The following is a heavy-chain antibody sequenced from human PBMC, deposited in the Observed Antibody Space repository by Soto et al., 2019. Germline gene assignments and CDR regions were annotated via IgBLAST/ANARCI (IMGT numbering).Heavy chain of an antibody. CDR2: INHSGST. CDR3: AREGRGCSGGSCSTTFYYYYYMDV. V-gene: IGHV4-34*01. CDR1: GGSFSGYY. D-gene: IGHD2-15*01. J-gene: IGHJ6*03. Sequence: SETLSLTCAVYGGSFSGYYWSWIRQPPGKGLEWIGEINHSGSTNYNPSLKSRVTISVDTSKNQFSLKLSSVTAADTAVYYCAREGRGCSGGSCSTTFYYYYYMDVWGKGTTVTVSS.